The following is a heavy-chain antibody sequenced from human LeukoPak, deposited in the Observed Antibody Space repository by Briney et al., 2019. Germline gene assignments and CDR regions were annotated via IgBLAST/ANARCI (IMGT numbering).Heavy chain of an antibody. CDR2: IIPIFGTA. Sequence: SVKVSCKASGGTFSSYAISWVRPAPGQGLEWMGGIIPIFGTANYAQKFQGRVTITADESTSTAYMELSSLRSEDTAVYYCASYYCDSRRGLDPWGQGTLVTVSS. V-gene: IGHV1-69*13. CDR3: ASYYCDSRRGLDP. J-gene: IGHJ5*02. CDR1: GGTFSSYA. D-gene: IGHD3-22*01.